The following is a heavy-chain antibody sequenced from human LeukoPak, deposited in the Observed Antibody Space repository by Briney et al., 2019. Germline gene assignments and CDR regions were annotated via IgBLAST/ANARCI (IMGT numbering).Heavy chain of an antibody. D-gene: IGHD3-10*01. J-gene: IGHJ4*02. Sequence: SETLSLTCAVYGGSFSGYYWSWIRQPPGKGLEWIGEINHSGSTNYNPSLKSRVTISVDTSKNQFSLKLSSVTAADTAVYYYARGVWFGELYRDYWGQGTQVTVSS. CDR2: INHSGST. CDR1: GGSFSGYY. CDR3: ARGVWFGELYRDY. V-gene: IGHV4-34*01.